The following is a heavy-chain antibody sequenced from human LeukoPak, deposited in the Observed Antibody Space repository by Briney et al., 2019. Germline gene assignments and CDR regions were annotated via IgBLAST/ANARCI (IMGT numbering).Heavy chain of an antibody. V-gene: IGHV3-11*01. CDR2: ISDSGSTTI. J-gene: IGHJ4*02. CDR3: AKAPASGSDWTSWFRDYFDS. D-gene: IGHD2-2*01. CDR1: GFSFSDYY. Sequence: PGGSLRLSCAASGFSFSDYYMSWIRQAPGKGLEWVSYISDSGSTTIYYADSVKGRFTVSRDNAKNSLYLQMNSLRAEDTAVYYCAKAPASGSDWTSWFRDYFDSWGQGTLVTVSS.